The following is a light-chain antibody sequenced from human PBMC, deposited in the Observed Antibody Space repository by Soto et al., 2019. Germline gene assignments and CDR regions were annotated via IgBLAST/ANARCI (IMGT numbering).Light chain of an antibody. CDR3: QQYNSYLWT. CDR2: PAS. V-gene: IGKV1-39*01. CDR1: QSISSY. Sequence: DIQMTQSPSSLSASVGDRVTITCRASQSISSYLNWYQQKAGKAPKLLIYPASSLQSGVLSRFSGSGSGTEFTLTISSLQPDDFATYYCQQYNSYLWTFGQGTKVDNK. J-gene: IGKJ1*01.